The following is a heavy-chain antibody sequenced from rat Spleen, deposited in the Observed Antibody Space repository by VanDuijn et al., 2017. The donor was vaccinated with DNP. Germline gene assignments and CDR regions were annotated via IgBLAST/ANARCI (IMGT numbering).Heavy chain of an antibody. J-gene: IGHJ2*01. CDR3: TRGGTYYFDY. CDR2: ITTSGDST. CDR1: GFTFSYYG. V-gene: IGHV5S13*01. Sequence: EVQLVESGGGLVQPGRSLKLSCAASGFTFSYYGMAWVRQAPKKGLEWVASITTSGDSTSSPDSVKGRFTISRDNAKSTLYLQMNSLRSEDMATYYCTRGGTYYFDYWGQGVMVTVSS.